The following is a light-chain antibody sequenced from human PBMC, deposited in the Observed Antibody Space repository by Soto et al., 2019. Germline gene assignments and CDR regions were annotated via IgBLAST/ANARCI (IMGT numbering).Light chain of an antibody. CDR2: DAS. J-gene: IGKJ2*01. Sequence: IPMTQSPSSLSASVGDTVTITCQASHNINNYLNWYQQKPGKAPKLLIYDASTLETGVPSRFSGSGSGTDFTFTISGLQPEDIATYYCQQYDNLPPYSFGQGTKLVIK. CDR3: QQYDNLPPYS. V-gene: IGKV1-33*01. CDR1: HNINNY.